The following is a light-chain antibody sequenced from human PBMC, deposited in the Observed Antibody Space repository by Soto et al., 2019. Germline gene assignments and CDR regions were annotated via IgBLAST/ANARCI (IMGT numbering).Light chain of an antibody. CDR3: QQYGTSRA. Sequence: EIGLTQSPGTLTLSPGERATLSCRASHSVSGSYLAWYQQKPGQAPRLLIYGAFSRATGIPDRFSGSGSGTDFTLTISRLEPEDFAVYYCQQYGTSRAFGRGTTVEI. J-gene: IGKJ4*02. CDR1: HSVSGSY. CDR2: GAF. V-gene: IGKV3-20*01.